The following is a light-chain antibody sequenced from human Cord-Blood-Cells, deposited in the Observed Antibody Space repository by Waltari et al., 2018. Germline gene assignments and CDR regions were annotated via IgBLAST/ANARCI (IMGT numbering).Light chain of an antibody. CDR3: QQYNNWPPWT. Sequence: EIVMTQSPATLSVSPGERAPLSCRASQSVSSNLAWYQQKPGQAPRLLLYGASTRATGIPARFSGSGSGTVFTLTISSLQSEDFAVYYCQQYNNWPPWTFGQGTKVEVK. CDR2: GAS. J-gene: IGKJ1*01. CDR1: QSVSSN. V-gene: IGKV3-15*01.